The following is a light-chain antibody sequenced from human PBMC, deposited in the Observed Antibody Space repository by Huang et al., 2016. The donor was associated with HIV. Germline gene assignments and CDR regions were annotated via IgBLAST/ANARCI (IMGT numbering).Light chain of an antibody. CDR2: WAS. CDR3: QQYFSHVRT. Sequence: DIVMTQSPDSLAVSLGERATINCKSSQTVLYGHNKKNALAWYQQKPGQPPKLLIYWASTRESGVPDRFSGSGSGTDFTLTISSLQAEDVAVYYCQQYFSHVRTFGQGSKVEIK. V-gene: IGKV4-1*01. J-gene: IGKJ1*01. CDR1: QTVLYGHNKKNA.